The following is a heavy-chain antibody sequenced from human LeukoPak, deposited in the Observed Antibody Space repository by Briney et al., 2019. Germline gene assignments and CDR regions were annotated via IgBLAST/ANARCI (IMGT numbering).Heavy chain of an antibody. Sequence: PGGSLRLSCAASGFTFSNYWMTWVRQAPGKGLEWVSVIGARGSNIYYADSVLGRFTVSRDNSKNTLYLQMNSLRAEDTAIYYCAKDHSGGGGYYFDYWGQGTLVTVSP. D-gene: IGHD3-16*01. V-gene: IGHV3-23*01. CDR1: GFTFSNYW. CDR3: AKDHSGGGGYYFDY. J-gene: IGHJ4*02. CDR2: IGARGSNI.